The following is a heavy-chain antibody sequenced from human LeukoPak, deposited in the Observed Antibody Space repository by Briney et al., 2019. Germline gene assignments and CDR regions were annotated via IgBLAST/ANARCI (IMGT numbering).Heavy chain of an antibody. Sequence: SETLSLTCAVYGGSFSGYYWSWIRQPPGKGLEWIGEINHSGSTNYNPSLKSRVTISVDTSKNQFSLKLSSVTAADTAVYYCARGYYYGSGSPYNWFDLWGQGTLVTVSS. CDR2: INHSGST. J-gene: IGHJ5*02. CDR3: ARGYYYGSGSPYNWFDL. V-gene: IGHV4-34*01. CDR1: GGSFSGYY. D-gene: IGHD3-10*01.